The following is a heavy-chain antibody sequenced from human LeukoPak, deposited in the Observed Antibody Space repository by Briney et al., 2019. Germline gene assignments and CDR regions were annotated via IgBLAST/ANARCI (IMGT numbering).Heavy chain of an antibody. V-gene: IGHV3-30*03. J-gene: IGHJ6*02. Sequence: GGSLRLSCAASGFTFGTYGMHWVRRAPGKGLEWVAPILYDGSNKYYGDSVKGRFAISRDNSKNTLYLQMNSLRAEDTAVYHCAREFKLKSMDVWGQGTTVTVSS. CDR3: AREFKLKSMDV. CDR2: ILYDGSNK. CDR1: GFTFGTYG.